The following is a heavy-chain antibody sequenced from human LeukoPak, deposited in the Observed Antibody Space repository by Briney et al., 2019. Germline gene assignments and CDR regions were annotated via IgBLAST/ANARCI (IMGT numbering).Heavy chain of an antibody. Sequence: ASVKVSCKASGYTFTGYYMHWVRQAPGQGLEWMGWINPNSGGRTYAQKFQGRVTMTRDTSISTAYMELTRLRSDDTAVYYCAREGLLNFDYWGQGTLVTVSS. CDR3: AREGLLNFDY. J-gene: IGHJ4*02. CDR2: INPNSGGR. V-gene: IGHV1-2*02. CDR1: GYTFTGYY. D-gene: IGHD1-26*01.